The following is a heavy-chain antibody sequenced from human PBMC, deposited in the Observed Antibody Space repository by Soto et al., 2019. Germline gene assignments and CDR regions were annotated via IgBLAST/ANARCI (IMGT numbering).Heavy chain of an antibody. D-gene: IGHD4-17*01. CDR2: IYPGDSDT. J-gene: IGHJ5*02. Sequence: GESLKISCKGSGYTFTNYWIGWVRQTPGKGLEWMGIIYPGDSDTRYSPSIQGQVTISADKSISTAYLQWSSLKASDTAMYYCARHERRRDYNRFLDPWGQGTLVTVSS. CDR3: ARHERRRDYNRFLDP. CDR1: GYTFTNYW. V-gene: IGHV5-51*01.